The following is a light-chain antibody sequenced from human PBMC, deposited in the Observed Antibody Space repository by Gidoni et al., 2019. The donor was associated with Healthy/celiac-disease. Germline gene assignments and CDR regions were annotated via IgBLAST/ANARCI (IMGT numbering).Light chain of an antibody. CDR1: QGISNY. CDR3: QKYNSAPPWT. Sequence: DIQMTQSPSSLSASVGDRVTITCRASQGISNYLAWYQQKPGKVPKLLIYAASTLQSGVPSRFSGSGSGTDFTLTNSSLQPEDVATYYCQKYNSAPPWTFGQGTKVEIK. J-gene: IGKJ1*01. V-gene: IGKV1-27*01. CDR2: AAS.